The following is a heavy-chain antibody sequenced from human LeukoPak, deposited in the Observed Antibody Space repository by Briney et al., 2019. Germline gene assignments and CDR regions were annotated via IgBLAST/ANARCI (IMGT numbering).Heavy chain of an antibody. CDR2: ISYDGSNK. Sequence: PGGSLRLSCAASGFTFSSYAMHWVRQAPGKGLEWVAVISYDGSNKYYADSVKGRFTISRDNSKNTLYLQMNSLRAEDTAVYYCAKDRYGDYVSTGGQGTLVTVSS. D-gene: IGHD4-17*01. V-gene: IGHV3-30-3*01. J-gene: IGHJ4*02. CDR3: AKDRYGDYVST. CDR1: GFTFSSYA.